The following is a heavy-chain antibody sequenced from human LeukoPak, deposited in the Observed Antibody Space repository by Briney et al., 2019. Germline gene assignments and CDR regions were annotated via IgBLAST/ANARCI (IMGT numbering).Heavy chain of an antibody. CDR3: ARDRGYSSSWYDTKYYFDY. V-gene: IGHV3-30*03. J-gene: IGHJ4*02. CDR1: GFTFSSYG. D-gene: IGHD6-13*01. CDR2: ISYDGSNK. Sequence: PGRSLRLSCAASGFTFSSYGMHWVRQAPGKGLEWVAVISYDGSNKYYADSVKGRFTISRDNSKNTLYLQMNSLRAEDTAVYYCARDRGYSSSWYDTKYYFDYWGQGTLVTVSS.